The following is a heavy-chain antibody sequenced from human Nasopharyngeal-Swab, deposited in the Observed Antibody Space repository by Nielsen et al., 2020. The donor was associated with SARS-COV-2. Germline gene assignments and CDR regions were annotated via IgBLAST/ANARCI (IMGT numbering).Heavy chain of an antibody. V-gene: IGHV4-34*01. CDR3: ATDSTQRLVLKRTSFDP. D-gene: IGHD6-19*01. CDR2: INHSGST. Sequence: RQAPGKGLEWIGEINHSGSTNYNPSLKSRVTISVDTSKNQLSLKLSSVTAADTAVYYCATDSTQRLVLKRTSFDPWGQGTLVTVSS. J-gene: IGHJ5*02.